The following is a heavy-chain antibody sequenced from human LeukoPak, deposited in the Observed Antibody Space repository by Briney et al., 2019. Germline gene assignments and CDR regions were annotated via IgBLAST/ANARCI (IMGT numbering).Heavy chain of an antibody. D-gene: IGHD3-10*01. CDR1: GGSFSGYY. Sequence: PSETLSLTCAVYGGSFSGYYWSWIRQPPGKGLEWIGEINHSGSTNYNPSLKSRVTISADTSKNQFSLKLSSVTAADTAVYYCAREGLNMIRGVIPKEAWGWFDPWGQGTLVTVSS. J-gene: IGHJ5*02. CDR2: INHSGST. CDR3: AREGLNMIRGVIPKEAWGWFDP. V-gene: IGHV4-34*01.